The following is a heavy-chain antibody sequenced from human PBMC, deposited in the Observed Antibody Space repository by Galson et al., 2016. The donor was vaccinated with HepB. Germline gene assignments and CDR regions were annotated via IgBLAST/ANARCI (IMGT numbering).Heavy chain of an antibody. Sequence: RQPPGKGLEWIGEIHHRGTINYNPSLKSRVTISVDESKNQFSLELNSVTAADTAVYYCARVETGFQIHWGQGILVTVSS. CDR2: IHHRGTI. CDR3: ARVETGFQIH. V-gene: IGHV4-4*02. J-gene: IGHJ4*02. D-gene: IGHD2-21*02.